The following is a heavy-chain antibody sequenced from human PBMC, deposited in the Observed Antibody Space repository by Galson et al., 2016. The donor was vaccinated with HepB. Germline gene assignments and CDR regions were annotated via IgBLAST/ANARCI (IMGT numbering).Heavy chain of an antibody. CDR3: AQTIYTHDIYMDV. J-gene: IGHJ6*03. D-gene: IGHD2-2*02. CDR2: IDWDDDK. V-gene: IGHV2-70*04. CDR1: GFSLTTNGMR. Sequence: PALVKPTQTLTLTCTFSGFSLTTNGMRVSWVRQPPGKALEWLARIDWDDDKFYNTSLKTRLTISKDTSKNQVVLTMTNMDPVHTATYYCAQTIYTHDIYMDVWGKGTTVTVS.